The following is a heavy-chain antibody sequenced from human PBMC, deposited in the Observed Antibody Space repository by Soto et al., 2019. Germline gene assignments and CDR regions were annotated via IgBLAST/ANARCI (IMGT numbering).Heavy chain of an antibody. D-gene: IGHD3-3*01. J-gene: IGHJ4*02. Sequence: SETLSLTCAVYGGSFSGYYWSWIRQPPGKGLEWIGEINHSGSTNYNPSLKSRVTISVDTSKNQFSLKLSSVTAADTAVYYCARAADFWSGYYDYWGQGTLVTVSS. CDR1: GGSFSGYY. V-gene: IGHV4-34*01. CDR3: ARAADFWSGYYDY. CDR2: INHSGST.